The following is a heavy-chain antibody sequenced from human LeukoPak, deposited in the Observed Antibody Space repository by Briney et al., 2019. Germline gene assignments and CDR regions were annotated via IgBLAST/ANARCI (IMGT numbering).Heavy chain of an antibody. CDR1: GFTFSSYS. D-gene: IGHD2-15*01. J-gene: IGHJ5*02. CDR2: ISSSSSYI. CDR3: ARDGVAVVAAPTDNWFDP. V-gene: IGHV3-21*01. Sequence: GGSLRLSCAASGFTFSSYSMNWVRRAPGKGLEWVSSISSSSSYIYYADSVKGRFTISRDNAKNSLYLQMNSLRAEDTAVYYCARDGVAVVAAPTDNWFDPWGQGTLVTVSS.